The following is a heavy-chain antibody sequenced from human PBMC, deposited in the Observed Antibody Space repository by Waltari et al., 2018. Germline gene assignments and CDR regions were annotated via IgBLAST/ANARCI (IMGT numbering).Heavy chain of an antibody. J-gene: IGHJ4*02. D-gene: IGHD6-13*01. CDR2: INHSGST. Sequence: QVQLQQWGAGLLKPSETLSLTCAVYGGSFSGYYWSWIRQPPGKGLEWIGEINHSGSTNYTPSLKSRVTISVDTSKNQFSLKLSSVTAADTAVYYCAGGERYSSSWNYWGQGTLVTVSS. CDR1: GGSFSGYY. V-gene: IGHV4-34*01. CDR3: AGGERYSSSWNY.